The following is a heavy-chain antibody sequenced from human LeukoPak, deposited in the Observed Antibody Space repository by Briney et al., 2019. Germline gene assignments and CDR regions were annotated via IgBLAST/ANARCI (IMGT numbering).Heavy chain of an antibody. J-gene: IGHJ6*03. CDR1: GDTFTSYD. D-gene: IGHD3-22*01. Sequence: ASGKVSCKAAGDTFTSYDINWVRQATGQEREWRGWMNPNSGNTGYAQKFQGRVTMTRTTSISTAYMELSSLRSEATAVYYCARAMSGPQGGSINYYSSYMDVWGKGTTVTISS. CDR2: MNPNSGNT. CDR3: ARAMSGPQGGSINYYSSYMDV. V-gene: IGHV1-8*01.